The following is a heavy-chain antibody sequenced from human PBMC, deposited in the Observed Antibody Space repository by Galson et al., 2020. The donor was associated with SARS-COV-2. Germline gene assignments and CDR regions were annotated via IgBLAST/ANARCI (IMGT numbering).Heavy chain of an antibody. V-gene: IGHV3-30*04. Sequence: GGSLRLSCAASGFTFSSFAMHWVRQAPGLGLEWMAVISYDGSERYYADPVKGRFTISRGNSKNTLYLEMNSLRPEDSAVYYCARGGWLQNSGGDFEDYFDHWGQGTLVTVSS. CDR2: ISYDGSER. J-gene: IGHJ4*02. D-gene: IGHD2-21*02. CDR1: GFTFSSFA. CDR3: ARGGWLQNSGGDFEDYFDH.